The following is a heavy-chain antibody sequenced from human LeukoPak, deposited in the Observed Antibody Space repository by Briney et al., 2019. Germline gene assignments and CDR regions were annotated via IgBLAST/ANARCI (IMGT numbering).Heavy chain of an antibody. Sequence: PGGSLRLSCAASGFTFINAWMSWVRQAPGKGLEWVGRMKSKTDGGTTDYAAPVKGRFTISREDSKTSLYLQMNSLQTDDTAVYYCTTVDDSTGGFWGQGTLVTVSS. CDR3: TTVDDSTGGF. D-gene: IGHD2-21*02. V-gene: IGHV3-15*01. CDR2: MKSKTDGGTT. J-gene: IGHJ4*02. CDR1: GFTFINAW.